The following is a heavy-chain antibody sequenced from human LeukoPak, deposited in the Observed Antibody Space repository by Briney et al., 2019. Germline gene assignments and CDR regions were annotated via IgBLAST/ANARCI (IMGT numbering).Heavy chain of an antibody. Sequence: PGRSLRLSCAASGFTFDDYAMHWVRQAPGKGLEWVSGISWNSGSIGYADSVKGRFTISRDNSKNTLYLQMNSLRAEDTAVYYCAKDGRYFDWLSLGFMDVWGKGTTVTVSS. CDR3: AKDGRYFDWLSLGFMDV. V-gene: IGHV3-9*01. CDR2: ISWNSGSI. J-gene: IGHJ6*04. D-gene: IGHD3-9*01. CDR1: GFTFDDYA.